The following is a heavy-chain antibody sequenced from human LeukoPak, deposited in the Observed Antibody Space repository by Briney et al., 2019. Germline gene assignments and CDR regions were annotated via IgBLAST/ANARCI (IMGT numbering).Heavy chain of an antibody. D-gene: IGHD3-3*01. CDR1: GFTFSSYW. CDR3: ARDLRSVSRYDVFDI. CDR2: INHNGSEK. J-gene: IGHJ3*02. V-gene: IGHV3-7*03. Sequence: GGSLRLSCAASGFTFSSYWLSWVRQAPGKGLGWVANINHNGSEKYYVDSVKGRFTISRENAKNSLFLQMNSLRAEDTAVYYCARDLRSVSRYDVFDIWGLGTMVTVSS.